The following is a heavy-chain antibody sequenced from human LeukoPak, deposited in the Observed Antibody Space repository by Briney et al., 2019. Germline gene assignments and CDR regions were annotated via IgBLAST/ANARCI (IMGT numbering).Heavy chain of an antibody. CDR3: ARWAEWDSSSWYDAFDI. CDR1: GFTFSSYW. Sequence: GGSLRLSCAASGFTFSSYWMHWVRQAPGKGLVWVSRINSDGSSTSYADSVKGRFTISRDNAKNTLYLQMNSLRAEDTAVYYCARWAEWDSSSWYDAFDIWGQGTMVTVSS. D-gene: IGHD6-13*01. CDR2: INSDGSST. V-gene: IGHV3-74*01. J-gene: IGHJ3*02.